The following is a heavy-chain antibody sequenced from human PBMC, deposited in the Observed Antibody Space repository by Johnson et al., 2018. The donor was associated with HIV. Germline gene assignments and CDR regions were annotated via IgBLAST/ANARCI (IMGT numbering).Heavy chain of an antibody. Sequence: VQLVESGGGLVKPGGSLRLSCAASGFTFSNARMSWVRQAPGKGLEWVGRIKSKTDGGTTDYAAPVKGRFTISRDDSKNTLYLQMNSLKTEDTAVYYCTTDQGYYGDAFDIWGQGTMVTVSS. J-gene: IGHJ3*02. D-gene: IGHD3-10*01. V-gene: IGHV3-15*01. CDR1: GFTFSNAR. CDR3: TTDQGYYGDAFDI. CDR2: IKSKTDGGTT.